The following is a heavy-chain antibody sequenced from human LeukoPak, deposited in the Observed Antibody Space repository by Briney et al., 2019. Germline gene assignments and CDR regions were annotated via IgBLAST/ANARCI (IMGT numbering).Heavy chain of an antibody. J-gene: IGHJ3*02. CDR3: AKALTSGWYLDAFNI. CDR2: ISYDGSNK. V-gene: IGHV3-30-3*01. Sequence: GGSLRLSCAASGFTFSSYAMHWVRQAPGKGLEWVAVISYDGSNKYYADSVKGRFTISRDNSKNTLYLQMNSLRAEDTAVYYCAKALTSGWYLDAFNIWGQGTMVTVS. CDR1: GFTFSSYA. D-gene: IGHD6-19*01.